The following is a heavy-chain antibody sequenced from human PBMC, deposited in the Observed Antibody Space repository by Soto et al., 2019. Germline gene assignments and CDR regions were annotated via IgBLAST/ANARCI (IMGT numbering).Heavy chain of an antibody. CDR2: IIPILGIA. V-gene: IGHV1-69*02. D-gene: IGHD3-10*01. CDR3: ARGSVLFRNLNNMDV. Sequence: SVKVSCKASGGTFSSYTISWVRQAPGQGLEWMGRIIPILGIANYAQKFQGRVTITADKSTSTAYMELSSLRSEDTAVYYCARGSVLFRNLNNMDVWGQGTTVTVSS. J-gene: IGHJ6*02. CDR1: GGTFSSYT.